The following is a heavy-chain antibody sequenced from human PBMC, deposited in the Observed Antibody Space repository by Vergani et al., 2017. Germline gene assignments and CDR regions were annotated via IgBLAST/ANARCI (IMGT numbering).Heavy chain of an antibody. Sequence: QVQLVQSGAEVKKPGASVKVSCKASGYTFTSYYMHWVRQAPGQGLEWMGIINPSGGSTSYAQKFQGRVTMPRDTSTCTVYMELSSLRSEDTAVYYCAGGEHSYGMTWYWGQGTLVTVSS. CDR3: AGGEHSYGMTWY. V-gene: IGHV1-46*01. CDR2: INPSGGST. CDR1: GYTFTSYY. D-gene: IGHD5-18*01. J-gene: IGHJ4*02.